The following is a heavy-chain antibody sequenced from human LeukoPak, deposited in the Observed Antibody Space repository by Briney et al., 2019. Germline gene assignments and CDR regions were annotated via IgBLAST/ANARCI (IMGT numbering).Heavy chain of an antibody. Sequence: TLSLTCAVSGGSISSGAYYWSWIRQHPGKGLEWIGYIYYSGTTYYNPSLKSRVTISVDKSKKYFSLILNAVTAADTAVYYCARSNWNDRYYFDYWGQGTLVTVSS. D-gene: IGHD1-1*01. J-gene: IGHJ4*02. CDR3: ARSNWNDRYYFDY. V-gene: IGHV4-31*11. CDR1: GGSISSGAYY. CDR2: IYYSGTT.